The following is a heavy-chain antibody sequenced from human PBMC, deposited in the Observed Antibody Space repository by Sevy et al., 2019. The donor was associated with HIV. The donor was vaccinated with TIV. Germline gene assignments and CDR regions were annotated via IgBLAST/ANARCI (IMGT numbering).Heavy chain of an antibody. CDR1: GFSVSSNY. CDR3: ARGLILEWSWYGMDV. J-gene: IGHJ6*02. D-gene: IGHD3-3*01. V-gene: IGHV3-53*01. Sequence: GGSLRLSCAASGFSVSSNYMSWVGQAPGKGLEWVSVIYSDGNTYYADSVKGRFTISRDNSKNTLYLEMNSLRAEDTAVYYCARGLILEWSWYGMDVWGQGTTVTVSS. CDR2: IYSDGNT.